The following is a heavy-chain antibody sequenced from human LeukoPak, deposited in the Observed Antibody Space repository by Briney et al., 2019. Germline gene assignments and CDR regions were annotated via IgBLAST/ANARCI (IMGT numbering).Heavy chain of an antibody. V-gene: IGHV4-59*01. D-gene: IGHD3-3*01. J-gene: IGHJ6*02. CDR1: GGSISSYY. Sequence: SETLSLTCTVSGGSISSYYWSWIRQPPGKGLEWIGYIYYSGSTNYNPSLKSRVTISVDTSKNQFSPKLSSVTAADTAVYYCARVPLLSITIFGVVKDYYYGMDVWGQGTTVTVSS. CDR3: ARVPLLSITIFGVVKDYYYGMDV. CDR2: IYYSGST.